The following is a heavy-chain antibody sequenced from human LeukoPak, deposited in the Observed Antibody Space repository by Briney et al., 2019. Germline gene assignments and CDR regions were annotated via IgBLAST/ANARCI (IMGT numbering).Heavy chain of an antibody. CDR2: IYYSGST. CDR3: ARGSQYSSSPFDY. D-gene: IGHD6-6*01. CDR1: GGSISSYY. J-gene: IGHJ4*02. V-gene: IGHV4-59*01. Sequence: SEALSLTCTVSGGSISSYYWSWIRQPPGKGLEWIGYIYYSGSTNYNPSLKSRVTISVDTSKNQFSLKLSSVTAADTAVYYCARGSQYSSSPFDYWGQGTLVTVSS.